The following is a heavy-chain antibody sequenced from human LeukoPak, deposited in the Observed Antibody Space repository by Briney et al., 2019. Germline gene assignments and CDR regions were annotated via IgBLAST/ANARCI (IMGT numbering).Heavy chain of an antibody. CDR1: GYTFTSYG. V-gene: IGHV1-18*01. D-gene: IGHD2-15*01. CDR3: ARARRWYCSGGSCSGFDP. Sequence: ASVKVSCKASGYTFTSYGISWVRQAPGQGLEWMGWISAYNGNTNYAQKLQGRVTMTTDTSTSTAYMELRSLRSDDTAVYYCARARRWYCSGGSCSGFDPWGQGTLVTVSS. CDR2: ISAYNGNT. J-gene: IGHJ5*02.